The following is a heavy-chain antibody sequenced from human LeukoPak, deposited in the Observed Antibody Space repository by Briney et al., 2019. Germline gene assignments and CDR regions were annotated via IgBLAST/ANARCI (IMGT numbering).Heavy chain of an antibody. Sequence: PGGSLRLSCAASGFTVSSIYMSWVRQAAGKGLEWVSAISGSGGSTYYADSVKGRFTISRDNSKNTLYLQMNSLRAEDTAVYYCAKGMVRGAIGAFDIWGQGTMVTVSS. CDR1: GFTVSSIY. CDR2: ISGSGGST. V-gene: IGHV3-23*01. D-gene: IGHD3-10*01. CDR3: AKGMVRGAIGAFDI. J-gene: IGHJ3*02.